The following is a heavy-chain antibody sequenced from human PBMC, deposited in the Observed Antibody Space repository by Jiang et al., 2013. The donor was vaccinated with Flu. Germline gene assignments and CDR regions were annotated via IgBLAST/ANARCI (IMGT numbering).Heavy chain of an antibody. CDR1: GFTFRQLC. CDR3: AKDPSSGSYYDPNWFDP. Sequence: GFTFRQLCHELGPPGSRKGLEWVSAISGSGGSTYYADSVKGRFTISRDNSKNTLYLQMNSLRAEDTAVYYCAKDPSSGSYYDPNWFDPWGQGTLVTVSS. J-gene: IGHJ5*02. V-gene: IGHV3-23*01. D-gene: IGHD1-26*01. CDR2: ISGSGGST.